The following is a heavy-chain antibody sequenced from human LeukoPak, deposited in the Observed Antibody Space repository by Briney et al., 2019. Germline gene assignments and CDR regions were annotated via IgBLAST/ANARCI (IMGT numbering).Heavy chain of an antibody. CDR2: IYYSGST. V-gene: IGHV4-59*08. J-gene: IGHJ4*02. D-gene: IGHD3-10*01. CDR3: ARQYYAPYYFDY. Sequence: TSETLSLTCTVSGGSISSYYWSWIRQPPGKGLEWIGYIYYSGSTNYNPSLKSRVTISVDTSKNQFSLKLSSVTAAGTAVYYCARQYYAPYYFDYWGQGTLVTVSS. CDR1: GGSISSYY.